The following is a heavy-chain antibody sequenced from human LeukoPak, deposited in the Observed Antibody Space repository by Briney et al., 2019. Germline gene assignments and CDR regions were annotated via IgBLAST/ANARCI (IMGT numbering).Heavy chain of an antibody. CDR1: GFTFSSYS. D-gene: IGHD3-3*01. CDR3: ARVSYDFWSGYYTPYYYYYYMDV. V-gene: IGHV3-48*01. CDR2: ISSSSSTI. J-gene: IGHJ6*03. Sequence: GGSLRLPCAASGFTFSSYSMNWVRQAPGKGLEWVSYISSSSSTIYYADSVKGRFTISRDNAKNSLYLQMNSLRAEDTAVYYCARVSYDFWSGYYTPYYYYYYMDVWGKGTTVTVSS.